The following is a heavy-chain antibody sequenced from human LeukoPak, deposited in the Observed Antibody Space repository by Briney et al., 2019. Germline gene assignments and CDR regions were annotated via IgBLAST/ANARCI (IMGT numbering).Heavy chain of an antibody. CDR2: ISGSGGST. J-gene: IGHJ6*03. V-gene: IGHV3-23*01. CDR1: GFTFSSYA. Sequence: PGGSLRLSCAASGFTFSSYAMSWARQAPGKGLEWVSAISGSGGSTYYADSVKGRFTISRDNSKNTLYLQMNSLRAEDTAVYYCAKAYYGSGSPLPSLMDVWGKGTTVTVSS. CDR3: AKAYYGSGSPLPSLMDV. D-gene: IGHD3-10*01.